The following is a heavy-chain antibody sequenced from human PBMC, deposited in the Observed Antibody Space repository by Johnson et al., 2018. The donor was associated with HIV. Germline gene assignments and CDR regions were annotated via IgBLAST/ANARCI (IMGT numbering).Heavy chain of an antibody. J-gene: IGHJ3*02. CDR3: ARRTVTALFDI. D-gene: IGHD4-17*01. CDR2: ISSSGDII. Sequence: VQLVESGGGVVQPGGSLRLSCAASGFTFSSYAMSWVRQAPGKGLEWVSFISSSGDIIRYADSVKGRFTISRDNAKNSLILQMNSLRDEDTAVYYCARRTVTALFDIWGQGTLVTVSS. CDR1: GFTFSSYA. V-gene: IGHV3-48*02.